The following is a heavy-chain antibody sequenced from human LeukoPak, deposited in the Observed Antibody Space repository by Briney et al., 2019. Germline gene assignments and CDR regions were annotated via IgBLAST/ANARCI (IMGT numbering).Heavy chain of an antibody. CDR2: IYSGGST. Sequence: GGSLRLSCAASGFTFSDYYMSWIRQAPGKGLEWVSVIYSGGSTYYADSVKGRFTISRDNSKNTLYLQMNSLRAEDTAVYYCARSYSNYDYYYYYMDVWGKGTTVTVS. J-gene: IGHJ6*03. CDR3: ARSYSNYDYYYYYMDV. V-gene: IGHV3-66*02. D-gene: IGHD4-11*01. CDR1: GFTFSDYY.